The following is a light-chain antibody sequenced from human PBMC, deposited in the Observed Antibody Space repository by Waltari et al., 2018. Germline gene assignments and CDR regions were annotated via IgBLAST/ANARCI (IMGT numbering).Light chain of an antibody. CDR3: QHYRDLPLT. CDR2: GAS. J-gene: IGKJ4*01. CDR1: QNEANN. Sequence: EIVMTQSPATLSVSPGEGATLSCSASQNEANNLAWYQQKSRQAPRLLIYGASTRATGIPVRFSGRGSGTEFALTISSLQSEDSAVYYCQHYRDLPLTFGGGTKVEI. V-gene: IGKV3D-15*01.